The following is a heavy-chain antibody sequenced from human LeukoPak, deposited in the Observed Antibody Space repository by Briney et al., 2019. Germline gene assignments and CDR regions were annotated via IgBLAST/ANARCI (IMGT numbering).Heavy chain of an antibody. CDR2: IYYSGST. CDR1: GGSISSSSYY. CDR3: ARDSHYDSSGGAVPGDY. Sequence: KASETLSLTCTVSGGSISSSSYYWGWIRQPPGKGLEWIGSIYYSGSTYYNPSLKSRVTISVDTSKNQFSLKLSSVTAADTAVYYCARDSHYDSSGGAVPGDYWGQGTLVTVSS. J-gene: IGHJ4*02. V-gene: IGHV4-39*07. D-gene: IGHD3-22*01.